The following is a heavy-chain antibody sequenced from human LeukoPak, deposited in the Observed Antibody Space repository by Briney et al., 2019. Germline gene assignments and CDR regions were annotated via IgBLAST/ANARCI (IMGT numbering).Heavy chain of an antibody. J-gene: IGHJ4*02. V-gene: IGHV1-3*01. CDR1: GYDFTSYA. Sequence: ASVKVSCKASGYDFTSYAMHWVRQAPGQRLEWMGWINAGNGNTKYSQKFQDRVTVTRDTSTSTAYMELSSLRSEDTAVYYCARGRTVTTSDIDYWGQGTLVTVSS. D-gene: IGHD4-17*01. CDR2: INAGNGNT. CDR3: ARGRTVTTSDIDY.